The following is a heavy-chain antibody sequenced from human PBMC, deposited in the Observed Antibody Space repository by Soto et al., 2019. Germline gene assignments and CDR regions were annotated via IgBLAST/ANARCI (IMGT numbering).Heavy chain of an antibody. J-gene: IGHJ4*02. CDR2: IYWDDDK. D-gene: IGHD1-7*01. Sequence: QITLKESGPTLVKPTQTLTLTCTFSGFSLTTSGVGVGWVRQPPGKALEWLALIYWDDDKRYSPSLESRLTVTKDTPKNLVVLTMTNMNPVDTGTYFCAHRLTLNSDWNYGRFDYWGLGSLVTVSS. CDR3: AHRLTLNSDWNYGRFDY. CDR1: GFSLTTSGVG. V-gene: IGHV2-5*02.